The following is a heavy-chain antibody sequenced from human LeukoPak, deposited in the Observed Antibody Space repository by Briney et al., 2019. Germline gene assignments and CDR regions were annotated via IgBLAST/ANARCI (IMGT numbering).Heavy chain of an antibody. Sequence: SETLSLTCTVSGGSISSSSYYWGCIRQPPGKGLEWIGSIYYSRRNYYNPSLKSPVTISVDTSKNQFSRKLSSVTAADTAVYYCARDVLEGGDYRFDCWGQATLVTVSA. D-gene: IGHD4-17*01. CDR1: GGSISSSSYY. J-gene: IGHJ4*02. CDR2: IYYSRRN. CDR3: ARDVLEGGDYRFDC. V-gene: IGHV4-39*02.